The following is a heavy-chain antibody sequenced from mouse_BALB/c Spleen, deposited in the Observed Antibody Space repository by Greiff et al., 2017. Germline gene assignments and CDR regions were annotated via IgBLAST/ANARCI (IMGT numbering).Heavy chain of an antibody. CDR1: GYTFTSYV. D-gene: IGHD4-1*01. V-gene: IGHV1-14*01. Sequence: VQLQQSGPELVKPGASVKMSCKASGYTFTSYVMHWVKQKPGQGLEWIGYINPYNDGTKYNEKFKGKATLTSDKSSSTAYMELSSLTSEDSAVYYCALTGTFYAMDYWGQGTSVTVSS. J-gene: IGHJ4*01. CDR3: ALTGTFYAMDY. CDR2: INPYNDGT.